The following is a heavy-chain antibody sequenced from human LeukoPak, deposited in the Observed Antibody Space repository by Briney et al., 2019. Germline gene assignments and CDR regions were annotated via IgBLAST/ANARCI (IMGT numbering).Heavy chain of an antibody. CDR3: ARGPPETSASVDY. J-gene: IGHJ4*02. CDR1: GFTFITYW. Sequence: HPGGSLRLSCAASGFTFITYWMHWVRQAPGKGLVWVSRINNDGSNTNYADSVKGRFTISRDNAKNTLYLQMNSLRAEDTAVYYCARGPPETSASVDYWGQGTLVTVSS. V-gene: IGHV3-74*01. CDR2: INNDGSNT. D-gene: IGHD2-2*01.